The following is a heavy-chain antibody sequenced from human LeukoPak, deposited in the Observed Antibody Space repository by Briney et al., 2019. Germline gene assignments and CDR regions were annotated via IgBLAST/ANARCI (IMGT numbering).Heavy chain of an antibody. CDR2: INPNSGGT. CDR3: AREAGGYSGSSIYIWFDP. J-gene: IGHJ5*02. D-gene: IGHD5-12*01. CDR1: GYTFTGYY. V-gene: IGHV1-2*02. Sequence: ASVKVSRKASGYTFTGYYMHWVRQAPGQGLEWMGWINPNSGGTNYAQKFQGRVTMTRDTSISTAYMELSRLRSDDTAVYYCAREAGGYSGSSIYIWFDPWGQGTLVTVSS.